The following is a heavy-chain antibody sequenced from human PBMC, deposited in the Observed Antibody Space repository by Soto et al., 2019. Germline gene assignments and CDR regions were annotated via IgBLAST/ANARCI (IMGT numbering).Heavy chain of an antibody. V-gene: IGHV3-23*01. CDR2: IKSSGDTT. CDR1: GFAFSNCA. Sequence: VGSLRLSCAVSGFAFSNCAMSWVRQAPGKGLEWVSTIKSSGDTTFYADPVKGRFTTSRDDSKNTLYLQMNSLRAEDTATYYCTKDVTGDIGADFWGQGTPVTVSS. CDR3: TKDVTGDIGADF. J-gene: IGHJ4*02. D-gene: IGHD2-21*02.